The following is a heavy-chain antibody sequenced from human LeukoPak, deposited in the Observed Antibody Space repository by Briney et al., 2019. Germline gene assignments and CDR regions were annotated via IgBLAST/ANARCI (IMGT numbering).Heavy chain of an antibody. D-gene: IGHD1-26*01. J-gene: IGHJ2*01. Sequence: GGSLRLSCAASGFTFSSYGMHWVRQAPGKGLEWVAVISYDGSNKYYADSVKGRFTISRDNSKNTLYLQMNSLRAEDTAVYYCAKDRAHGIGYFDLWGRGTPVTVSS. CDR2: ISYDGSNK. CDR3: AKDRAHGIGYFDL. CDR1: GFTFSSYG. V-gene: IGHV3-30*18.